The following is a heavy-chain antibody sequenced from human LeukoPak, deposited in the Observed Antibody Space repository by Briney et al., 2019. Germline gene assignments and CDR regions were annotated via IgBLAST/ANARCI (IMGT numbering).Heavy chain of an antibody. CDR3: AKDEYYSFDY. V-gene: IGHV3-30*18. Sequence: GGSLRLSCAASGFTFSSYGMHWVRQAPGKGLEWVAVISYDGSNKYYADSVKGRFTISRDNSKNTLYLQMNSLRAEDTAVNYCAKDEYYSFDYWGQGTLVTVSS. D-gene: IGHD3-10*01. CDR1: GFTFSSYG. J-gene: IGHJ4*02. CDR2: ISYDGSNK.